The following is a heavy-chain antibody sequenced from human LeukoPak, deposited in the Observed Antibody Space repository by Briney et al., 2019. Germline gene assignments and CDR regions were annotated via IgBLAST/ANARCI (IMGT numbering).Heavy chain of an antibody. D-gene: IGHD5-12*01. V-gene: IGHV3-23*01. J-gene: IGHJ4*02. CDR2: ISGGGGST. Sequence: GGSLRLSCAASGFTFSNYAMNWVRQAPGKGLEWVSGISGGGGSTYYADSVKGRFTISRDNSKNTLYLQMNSLRAEDTAVYYCAKGLSGLRLFDYWGQGTLVTVSS. CDR1: GFTFSNYA. CDR3: AKGLSGLRLFDY.